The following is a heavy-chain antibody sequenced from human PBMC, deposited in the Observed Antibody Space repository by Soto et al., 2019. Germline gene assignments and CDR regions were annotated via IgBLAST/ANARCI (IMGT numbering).Heavy chain of an antibody. CDR2: ISGSGGST. Sequence: EVQLLESGGGLVQPGGSLRLSCAASGFTFSSYAMRWVRQAPGKGLEWVSAISGSGGSTYYADSVKGRFTISRDNSKNTLYLQMNSLRAEDTAVYYCTRRGSGSYYDYWGQGTLVTVSS. D-gene: IGHD1-26*01. CDR1: GFTFSSYA. CDR3: TRRGSGSYYDY. V-gene: IGHV3-23*01. J-gene: IGHJ4*02.